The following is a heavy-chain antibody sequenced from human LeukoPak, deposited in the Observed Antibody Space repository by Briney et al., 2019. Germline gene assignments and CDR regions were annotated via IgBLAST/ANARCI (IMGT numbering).Heavy chain of an antibody. D-gene: IGHD6-19*01. CDR3: AIAGRGAVAGRFDY. CDR1: GFTFSTYA. V-gene: IGHV3-23*01. CDR2: ISGSGDNT. J-gene: IGHJ4*02. Sequence: GGSLRLSCAASGFTFSTYAMSWVRQAPGKGLEWVSSISGSGDNTYYADSVKGRFTISRDNSNNTLYLQMNSLRAEDTAVYYCAIAGRGAVAGRFDYWGQGTLVTVSS.